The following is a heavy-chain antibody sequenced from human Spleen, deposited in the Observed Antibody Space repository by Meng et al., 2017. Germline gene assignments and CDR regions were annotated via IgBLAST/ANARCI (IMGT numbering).Heavy chain of an antibody. J-gene: IGHJ4*02. CDR2: IYYSGST. V-gene: IGHV4-31*03. CDR1: GGSVSSGGHY. CDR3: ARGGYYGSGSYYNNRYYFDY. Sequence: LRLSCTVSGGSVSSGGHYWSWIRQHPGKGLEWIGYIYYSGSTYYNPSLKSRVTISVDTSKNQFSLKLSSVTAADTAVYYCARGGYYGSGSYYNNRYYFDYWGQGTLVTVSS. D-gene: IGHD3-10*01.